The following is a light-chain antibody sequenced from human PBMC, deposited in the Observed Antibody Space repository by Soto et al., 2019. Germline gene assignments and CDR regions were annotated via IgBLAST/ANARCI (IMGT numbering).Light chain of an antibody. J-gene: IGLJ1*01. CDR1: SSSIGSNS. CDR3: AAWDGSLNVYV. Sequence: QSVLTQPPSASGTPGQRVTISCSGSSSSIGSNSVNWYQQLPRTAPKVLIYTNNQRPSGVPDRFSGYKSGPSASLAISGLQSEDEADYYCAAWDGSLNVYVFGTGTKLTVL. V-gene: IGLV1-44*01. CDR2: TNN.